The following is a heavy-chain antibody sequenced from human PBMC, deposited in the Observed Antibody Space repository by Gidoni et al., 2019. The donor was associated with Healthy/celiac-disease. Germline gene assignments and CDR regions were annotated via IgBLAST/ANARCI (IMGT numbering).Heavy chain of an antibody. CDR1: GSSFTSYW. CDR3: AIVVVAATPKGSSVGY. CDR2: IDPSDSYT. V-gene: IGHV5-10-1*03. Sequence: EVQLVQSGAEVKKPGESLRTSCKGPGSSFTSYWITWVRQLPGKGLEWMGRIDPSDSYTNYSPSFQGHVTISADKSISTAYLQWSSLKASDTAMYYCAIVVVAATPKGSSVGYWGQGTLVTVSS. J-gene: IGHJ4*02. D-gene: IGHD2-15*01.